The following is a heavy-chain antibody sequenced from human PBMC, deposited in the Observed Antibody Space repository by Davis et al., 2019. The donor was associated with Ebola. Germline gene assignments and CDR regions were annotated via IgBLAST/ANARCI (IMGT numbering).Heavy chain of an antibody. J-gene: IGHJ6*02. D-gene: IGHD2-15*01. CDR1: GFTFSSYS. CDR3: ARDPLRSGSLSMDV. CDR2: ISSSSSYI. V-gene: IGHV3-21*01. Sequence: GGSLRLSCAASGFTFSSYSMNWVRQAPGKGLEWVSSISSSSSYIYYADSVKGRFTISRDNAKNSLYLQMNSLRAEDTAVYYCARDPLRSGSLSMDVWGQGTTVTVSS.